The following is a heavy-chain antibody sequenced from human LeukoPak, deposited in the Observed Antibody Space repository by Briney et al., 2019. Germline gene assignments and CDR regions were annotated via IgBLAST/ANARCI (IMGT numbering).Heavy chain of an antibody. J-gene: IGHJ4*02. CDR1: GGTFSSYA. Sequence: SVKVSCKASGGTFSSYAISWVRQAPGQGLEWMGGIIPIFGTANYAQKFQGRVTITADESTSTAYMELSSLRSEDTAVYYCARDRAVADHDLGYWGQGTLVTVSS. CDR3: ARDRAVADHDLGY. D-gene: IGHD6-19*01. V-gene: IGHV1-69*13. CDR2: IIPIFGTA.